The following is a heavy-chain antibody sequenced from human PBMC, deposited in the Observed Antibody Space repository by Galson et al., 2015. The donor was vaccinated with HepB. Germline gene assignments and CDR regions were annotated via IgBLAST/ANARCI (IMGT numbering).Heavy chain of an antibody. CDR3: ARVEMATSDAFDI. CDR1: GGTFSSYT. J-gene: IGHJ3*02. Sequence: SVKVSCKASGGTFSSYTISWVRQAPGQGLEWMGRIIPIPGIANYAQKFQGRVTITADKSTSTAYMELSSLRSEDTAVYYCARVEMATSDAFDIWGQGTMVTVSS. D-gene: IGHD5-24*01. CDR2: IIPIPGIA. V-gene: IGHV1-69*02.